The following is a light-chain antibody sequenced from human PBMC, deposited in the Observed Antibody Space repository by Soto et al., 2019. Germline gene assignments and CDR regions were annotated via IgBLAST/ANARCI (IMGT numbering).Light chain of an antibody. V-gene: IGKV3-11*01. CDR1: QSIHTS. CDR2: DST. CDR3: QQRNVWPPIT. J-gene: IGKJ5*01. Sequence: VLTQSPATLSLSPGARATLYCRASQSIHTSLAWYQQKSGKPPRLVIYDSTLRANGVPDRFGGSRSGTEFTLTINSLEPEDFAVYYCQQRNVWPPITCGQGTRLEIK.